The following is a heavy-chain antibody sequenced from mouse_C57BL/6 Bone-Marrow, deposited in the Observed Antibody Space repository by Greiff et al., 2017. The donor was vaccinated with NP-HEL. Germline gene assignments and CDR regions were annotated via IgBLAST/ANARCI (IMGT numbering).Heavy chain of an antibody. D-gene: IGHD1-1*01. Sequence: QVQLKESGAELARPGASVKLSCKASGYTFTSYGISWVKQRPGQGLEWIGEIYPRSGNTYDNEGFKGKATLTADKSSSTAYMELRSLTSEDTAVYFCARSGVVDDYWGQGTTLTVSS. CDR2: IYPRSGNT. CDR1: GYTFTSYG. V-gene: IGHV1-81*01. J-gene: IGHJ2*01. CDR3: ARSGVVDDY.